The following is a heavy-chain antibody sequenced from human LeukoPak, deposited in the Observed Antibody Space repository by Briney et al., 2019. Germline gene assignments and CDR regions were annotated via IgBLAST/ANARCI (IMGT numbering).Heavy chain of an antibody. D-gene: IGHD3-16*01. Sequence: GASVKVSCEAPGYTFTGYYMHWVRQAPGQGLEWMGWINPNSGGTNYAQKFQGRVTMTRDTSISTAYMELSRLRSDDTAVYYCARAYTANAWGHFDFWGQGTLVTVSS. V-gene: IGHV1-2*02. CDR2: INPNSGGT. CDR3: ARAYTANAWGHFDF. J-gene: IGHJ4*02. CDR1: GYTFTGYY.